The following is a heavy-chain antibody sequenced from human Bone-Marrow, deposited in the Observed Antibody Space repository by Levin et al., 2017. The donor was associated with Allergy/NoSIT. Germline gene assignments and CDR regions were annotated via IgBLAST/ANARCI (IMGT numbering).Heavy chain of an antibody. CDR1: GFSFSNFP. D-gene: IGHD3-3*01. J-gene: IGHJ4*02. Sequence: AGASLRLSCAASGFSFSNFPMHWVRQAPGKGLEWVAVMSFDGSREHYADSVQGRFAISRDNSNNTLYLQMHSLRPEDTAVYYCVSQYQVSFGVPTTDYWGQGTLVTVSS. CDR3: VSQYQVSFGVPTTDY. V-gene: IGHV3-30*09. CDR2: MSFDGSRE.